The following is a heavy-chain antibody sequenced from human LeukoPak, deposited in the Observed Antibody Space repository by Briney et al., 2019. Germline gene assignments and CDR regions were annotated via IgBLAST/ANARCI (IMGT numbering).Heavy chain of an antibody. CDR3: AKDEASGYGLGVGYYYYMDV. CDR1: GFTFSSYA. J-gene: IGHJ6*03. V-gene: IGHV3-23*01. D-gene: IGHD5-12*01. Sequence: GGSLRLSCAASGFTFSSYAMSWVRQAPAKGLEWVSSISGFGDNTYYADSVKGRFTISRDNSKNTLYLQMNSLRAEDAAVYYCAKDEASGYGLGVGYYYYMDVWGKGATVTVSS. CDR2: ISGFGDNT.